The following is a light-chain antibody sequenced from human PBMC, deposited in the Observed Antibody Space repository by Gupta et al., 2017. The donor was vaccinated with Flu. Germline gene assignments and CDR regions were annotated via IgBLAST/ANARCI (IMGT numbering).Light chain of an antibody. J-gene: IGLJ3*02. Sequence: GQTARITCSGDASTKEYSYWYQQKSGQAPVLVIYEDNKRPSGIPERFSGSNSATMATLTISGAQVEDEAAYYCFSTDSSDNYRMFGGGTKLTVL. V-gene: IGLV3-10*01. CDR1: ASTKEY. CDR3: FSTDSSDNYRM. CDR2: EDN.